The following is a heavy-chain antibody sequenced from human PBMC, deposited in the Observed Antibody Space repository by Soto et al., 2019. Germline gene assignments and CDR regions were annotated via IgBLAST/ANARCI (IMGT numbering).Heavy chain of an antibody. Sequence: GASVKVSCKASGYTFTSYGISWVRQAPGQGLEWMGWISAYNGNTNYAQKLQGRVTMTTDTSTSTAYMELRSLRSDDTAVYYCARLYYDSSGYYGGYYYYYGMDVWGQGTTVTVSS. CDR1: GYTFTSYG. J-gene: IGHJ6*02. V-gene: IGHV1-18*01. CDR2: ISAYNGNT. D-gene: IGHD3-22*01. CDR3: ARLYYDSSGYYGGYYYYYGMDV.